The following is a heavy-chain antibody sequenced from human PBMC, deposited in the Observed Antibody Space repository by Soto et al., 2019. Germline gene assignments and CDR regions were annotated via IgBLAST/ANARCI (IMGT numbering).Heavy chain of an antibody. D-gene: IGHD1-26*01. CDR2: VDSSGRT. J-gene: IGHJ4*02. CDR3: AKWLRGGSYYCDD. V-gene: IGHV3-23*01. Sequence: GGSLRLSCAASGFTFSDYAMSWVRQAPGKGPEWVSLVDSSGRTYYADSVKGRFTVSRDNSQNTVYLQMNSLRAEDTAVYYCAKWLRGGSYYCDDWGQGKLVTVPS. CDR1: GFTFSDYA.